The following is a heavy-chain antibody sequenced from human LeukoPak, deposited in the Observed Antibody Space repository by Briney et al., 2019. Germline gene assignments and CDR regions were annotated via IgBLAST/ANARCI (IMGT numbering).Heavy chain of an antibody. CDR3: ARGGSPRSTTVTTFFLY. V-gene: IGHV4-34*01. J-gene: IGHJ4*02. CDR2: INHSGST. D-gene: IGHD4-17*01. CDR1: GGSFSGYY. Sequence: SETLSLTCAVYGGSFSGYYWSWIRQPPGKGLEWIGEINHSGSTNYNPSLKSRVTISVDTSKNQFSLKLSSVTAADTAVYYCARGGSPRSTTVTTFFLYWGQGTLVTVSS.